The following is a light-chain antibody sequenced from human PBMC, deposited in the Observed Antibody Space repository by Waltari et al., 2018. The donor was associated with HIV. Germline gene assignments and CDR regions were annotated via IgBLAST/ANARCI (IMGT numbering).Light chain of an antibody. Sequence: AIPLTHPPPFSPSVGDRVTINCQSSRDVSTYMAWYQQKSGAAPKLLVYGASFLEDGVPSRFSGSGSETDFALTIGCLQSEDFATYFCQQYSVFPFTFGQGTEVQIK. CDR1: RDVSTY. V-gene: IGKV1-8*01. J-gene: IGKJ2*01. CDR2: GAS. CDR3: QQYSVFPFT.